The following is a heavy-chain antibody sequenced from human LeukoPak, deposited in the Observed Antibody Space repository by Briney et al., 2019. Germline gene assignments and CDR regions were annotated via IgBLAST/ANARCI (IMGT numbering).Heavy chain of an antibody. D-gene: IGHD2/OR15-2a*01. J-gene: IGHJ4*02. V-gene: IGHV3-66*01. CDR3: ARKTFNPYYFDY. Sequence: GGSLRLSCAASGFTFSSYSMNWVRQAPGKGLDWVSVIYSSGTTFYADSVKGRFTISRDNSKNTLSLQMNSLRAEDTAVYYCARKTFNPYYFDYWGQGTLVTVSS. CDR1: GFTFSSYS. CDR2: IYSSGTT.